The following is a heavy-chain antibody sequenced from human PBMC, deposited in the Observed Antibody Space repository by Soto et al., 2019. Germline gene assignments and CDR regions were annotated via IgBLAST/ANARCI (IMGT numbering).Heavy chain of an antibody. V-gene: IGHV1-69*04. D-gene: IGHD6-13*01. CDR2: IIPILGIA. CDR1: GGTFSSYT. J-gene: IGHJ6*03. CDR3: ARDTGVSGQLASHYYYYYYMDV. Sequence: ASVKVSCKASGGTFSSYTISWVRQAPGQGLEWMGRIIPILGIANYAQKFQGRVTITADKSTSTAYMGLSSLRSEDTAVYYCARDTGVSGQLASHYYYYYYMDVWGKGTTVTVSS.